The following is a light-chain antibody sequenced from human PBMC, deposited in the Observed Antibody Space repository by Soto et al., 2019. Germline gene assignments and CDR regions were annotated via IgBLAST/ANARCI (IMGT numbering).Light chain of an antibody. CDR2: GAS. J-gene: IGKJ1*01. Sequence: EIVLTQSPDTLSLSPGERATLSCRASQSGFSRYLAWFQQKRGQAPRVLIYGASTRAPGIPDRFSGSGSGTDFTLTISRLEPEDFAVYYCQQYGSSPWTFGQGTKVEIK. V-gene: IGKV3-20*01. CDR3: QQYGSSPWT. CDR1: QSGFSRY.